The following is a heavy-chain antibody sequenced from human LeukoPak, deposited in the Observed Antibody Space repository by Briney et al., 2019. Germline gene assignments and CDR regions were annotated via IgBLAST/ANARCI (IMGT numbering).Heavy chain of an antibody. Sequence: ASVKVSCKASGYTFTSYGISWVRQAPGQGLEWMGWISAYNGNTNYAQKLQGRVTMTTDTSTSTAYMELRSLRSDDTAVYYCARDRGYGDYWSWFDPWGQGTLVTVSS. D-gene: IGHD4-17*01. CDR2: ISAYNGNT. CDR1: GYTFTSYG. V-gene: IGHV1-18*01. CDR3: ARDRGYGDYWSWFDP. J-gene: IGHJ5*02.